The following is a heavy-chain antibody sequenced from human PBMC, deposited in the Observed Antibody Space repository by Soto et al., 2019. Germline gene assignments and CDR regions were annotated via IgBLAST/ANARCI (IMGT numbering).Heavy chain of an antibody. V-gene: IGHV3-30-3*01. Sequence: PVGSLRLSCAASGFTFSSYAMHWVRQAPGKGLEWVAVISYDGSNKYYADSVKGRFTISRDNSKNTLYLQMNSLRAEDTAVYYCAREGSGYYPYYFDYWGQGTLVTVSS. CDR3: AREGSGYYPYYFDY. J-gene: IGHJ4*02. D-gene: IGHD3-22*01. CDR1: GFTFSSYA. CDR2: ISYDGSNK.